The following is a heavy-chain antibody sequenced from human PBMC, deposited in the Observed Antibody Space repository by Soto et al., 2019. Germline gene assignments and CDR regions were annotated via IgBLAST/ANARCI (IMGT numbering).Heavy chain of an antibody. CDR1: GFTFSDYY. CDR3: ARGGVKGTTSRGQVYN. CDR2: ISSSSDST. V-gene: IGHV3-11*06. D-gene: IGHD1-7*01. J-gene: IGHJ4*02. Sequence: QVQVVESGGGLVKPGGSLRLSCAASGFTFSDYYMSWIRQAPGKGLEWVSFISSSSDSTKYADAVKGRFTISRDNAKNALYLQLNSLRAEVTAVYYCARGGVKGTTSRGQVYNWGQGTLVTVSS.